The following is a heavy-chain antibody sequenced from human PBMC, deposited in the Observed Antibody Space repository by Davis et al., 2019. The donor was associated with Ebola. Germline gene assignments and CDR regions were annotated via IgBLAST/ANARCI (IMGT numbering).Heavy chain of an antibody. CDR3: ARGGCSGSSCYYYFDY. D-gene: IGHD2-15*01. CDR1: GYTFTGYY. Sequence: ASVKVSCKASGYTFTGYYMHWVRQAPGQGLEWMGRINPSTGVTSYAQKFQGRVTMTGDTSISTAYMELSRLRSDDTAVYYCARGGCSGSSCYYYFDYWGQGTLVTVSS. CDR2: INPSTGVT. J-gene: IGHJ4*02. V-gene: IGHV1-2*06.